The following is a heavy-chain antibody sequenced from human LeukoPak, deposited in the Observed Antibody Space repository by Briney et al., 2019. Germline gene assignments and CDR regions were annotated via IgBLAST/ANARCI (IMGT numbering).Heavy chain of an antibody. J-gene: IGHJ4*02. CDR3: ARDRRYASFDN. D-gene: IGHD1-1*01. V-gene: IGHV3-7*03. Sequence: GGSLRLSCAASGFTFSSYWMSWVRQAPGKGLEWVANIKKDGSEKYYVDSVKGRFTISRDNSKNTLYLQMNSLRADDTALYYCARDRRYASFDNWGQGTLVTVSS. CDR1: GFTFSSYW. CDR2: IKKDGSEK.